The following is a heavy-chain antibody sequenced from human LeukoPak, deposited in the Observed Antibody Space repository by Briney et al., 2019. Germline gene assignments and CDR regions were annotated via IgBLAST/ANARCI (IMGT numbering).Heavy chain of an antibody. CDR3: ARSYLNAFDI. CDR2: IYYSGTT. CDR1: GGSISSYY. J-gene: IGHJ3*02. Sequence: SETLSLTCTVSGGSISSYYWSWIRQPPGKGLEWIGYIYYSGTTNDNPSLKSRVTISVDTSKNQFSLKLSSVTAADTAMYYCARSYLNAFDIWGQGTMVTVSS. V-gene: IGHV4-59*01.